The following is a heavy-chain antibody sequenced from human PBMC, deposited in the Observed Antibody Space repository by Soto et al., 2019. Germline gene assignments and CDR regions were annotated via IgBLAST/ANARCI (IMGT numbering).Heavy chain of an antibody. CDR1: GDTYTTYP. J-gene: IGHJ3*02. V-gene: IGHV1-3*04. D-gene: IGHD1-26*01. CDR3: AREGEHSLSHPWSDAFDI. CDR2: INTGNGNT. Sequence: QVQLVQSGAEVKKPGASVKVSCKSSGDTYTTYPMHWVRQAPGQRLEWMGWINTGNGNTRSSQKFQGRVTLTTDPSASTAYMELNSLTSEDTAVYYCAREGEHSLSHPWSDAFDIWGQGTVVTVSS.